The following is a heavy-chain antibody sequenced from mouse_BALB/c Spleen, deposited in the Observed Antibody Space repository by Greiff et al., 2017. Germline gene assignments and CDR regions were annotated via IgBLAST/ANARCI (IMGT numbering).Heavy chain of an antibody. V-gene: IGHV14-3*02. CDR1: GFNITDTY. Sequence: EVQLQQSGAELVKPGASVKLSCTASGFNITDTYMHWVKQRPEQGLEWIGRIDPANGNTKYDPKFQGKATITADTSSNTAYLQLSSLTSEDTAVYYCARGNYRYDWFAYWGQGTLVTVSA. CDR3: ARGNYRYDWFAY. J-gene: IGHJ3*01. D-gene: IGHD2-14*01. CDR2: IDPANGNT.